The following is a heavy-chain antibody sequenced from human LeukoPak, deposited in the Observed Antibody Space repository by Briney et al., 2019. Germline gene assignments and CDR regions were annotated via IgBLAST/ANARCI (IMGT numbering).Heavy chain of an antibody. Sequence: KPSETLSLTCTVSGGSISSSGYFWGWIRQPPGEGLEWIGSIYYSEITYYSPSLKSRVTISVDTSRNQFSLKLSSVTAADTAVYYCARHPGYWGQGTLVTVSS. CDR1: GGSISSSGYF. CDR3: ARHPGY. J-gene: IGHJ4*02. V-gene: IGHV4-39*01. CDR2: IYYSEIT.